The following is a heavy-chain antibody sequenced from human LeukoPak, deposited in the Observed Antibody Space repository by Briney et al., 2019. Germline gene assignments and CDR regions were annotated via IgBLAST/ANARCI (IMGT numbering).Heavy chain of an antibody. CDR2: IYTSGST. Sequence: SETLSLTCTVSGGSISSYDWSWIRHPAGKGLEWIGRIYTSGSTNYNPSLKSRVTMSVDTSKNQFSLKLSSVTAADTAVYYCAREDSSGWYYFDYWGQGTLVTVSS. D-gene: IGHD6-19*01. V-gene: IGHV4-4*07. CDR3: AREDSSGWYYFDY. J-gene: IGHJ4*02. CDR1: GGSISSYD.